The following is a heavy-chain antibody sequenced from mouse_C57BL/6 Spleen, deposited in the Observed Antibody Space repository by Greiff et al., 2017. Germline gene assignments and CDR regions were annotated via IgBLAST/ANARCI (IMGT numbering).Heavy chain of an antibody. D-gene: IGHD2-2*01. CDR1: GFTFSDYG. Sequence: EVKLMESGGGLVKPGGSLKLSCAASGFTFSDYGMHWVRQAPEKGLEWVAYISSGSSTIYYADTVKGRFTISRDNAKNTLFLQMTSLRSEDTAMYYCARGYGYVEGYYFDYWGQGTTLTVSS. J-gene: IGHJ2*01. CDR2: ISSGSSTI. CDR3: ARGYGYVEGYYFDY. V-gene: IGHV5-17*01.